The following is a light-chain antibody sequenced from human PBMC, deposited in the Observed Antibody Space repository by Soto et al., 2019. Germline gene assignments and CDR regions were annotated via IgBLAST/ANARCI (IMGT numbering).Light chain of an antibody. V-gene: IGKV2-28*01. J-gene: IGKJ1*01. CDR1: QSLLNSNGYNY. CDR2: LGS. CDR3: MQDLQAPLT. Sequence: DIVMTQSPLSLPVTAGEPASISCRSSQSLLNSNGYNYLDWYLQKPGQSPQLLIYLGSTRASGVPDRFSGSGSGTDFTLTISRVEAEDVGFYYCMQDLQAPLTFGQGTRVEIK.